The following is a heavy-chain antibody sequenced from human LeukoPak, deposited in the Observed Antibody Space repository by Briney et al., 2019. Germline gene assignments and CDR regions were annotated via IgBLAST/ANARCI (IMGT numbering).Heavy chain of an antibody. J-gene: IGHJ4*02. CDR2: IYYSGST. CDR3: AAGYGSGSYDY. V-gene: IGHV4-59*01. Sequence: PSETLSLTCTVSGGSISSYYWSWIRQPPGKGLEWIGYIYYSGSTNYNPSLKSRVTISVDTSKNQFSLKLSSVTAADTAVYYCAAGYGSGSYDYWGQGTLVTVPS. CDR1: GGSISSYY. D-gene: IGHD3-10*01.